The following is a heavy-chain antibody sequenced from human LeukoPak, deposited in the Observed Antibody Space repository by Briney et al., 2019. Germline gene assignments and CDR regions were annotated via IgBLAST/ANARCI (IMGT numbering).Heavy chain of an antibody. J-gene: IGHJ2*01. V-gene: IGHV4-61*02. Sequence: PSQTLSLTCTVSGGSISSGSYYWSWIRQPAGKGLEWIGRIYTSGSTNYNPSLKSRVTISVDTSKNQFSLKLSSVTAADTAVYYCARGTGIAVATSRYFDLWGRGTLVTVSP. CDR3: ARGTGIAVATSRYFDL. CDR1: GGSISSGSYY. CDR2: IYTSGST. D-gene: IGHD6-19*01.